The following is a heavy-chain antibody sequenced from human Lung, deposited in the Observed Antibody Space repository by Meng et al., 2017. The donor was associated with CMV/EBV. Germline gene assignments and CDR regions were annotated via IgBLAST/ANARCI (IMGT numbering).Heavy chain of an antibody. CDR2: INPSGGRT. CDR3: AGGRGPSGSWYIDY. J-gene: IGHJ4*02. CDR1: GYIFTSYF. D-gene: IGHD6-13*01. Sequence: ASVKVSCKADGYIFTSYFIHWVRQDPGQGLEWMGKINPSGGRTTYAQKFQGRVIMTRNTSTSTIYMEVSSLRSDDTAVYYCAGGRGPSGSWYIDYWGQGTLVTVSS. V-gene: IGHV1-46*01.